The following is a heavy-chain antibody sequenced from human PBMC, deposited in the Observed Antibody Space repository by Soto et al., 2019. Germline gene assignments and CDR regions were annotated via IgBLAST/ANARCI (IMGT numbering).Heavy chain of an antibody. Sequence: ASVKVSCKASGYTFTGYYMHWVRQAPGQGLEWMGWINPNSGGTKYAQKFQGWVTMTRDTSISTAYMELSRLRSDDTAVYYCARKGDGYKKGYYGMEVWGQGTPVTVSS. V-gene: IGHV1-2*04. J-gene: IGHJ6*02. CDR2: INPNSGGT. CDR3: ARKGDGYKKGYYGMEV. CDR1: GYTFTGYY. D-gene: IGHD5-12*01.